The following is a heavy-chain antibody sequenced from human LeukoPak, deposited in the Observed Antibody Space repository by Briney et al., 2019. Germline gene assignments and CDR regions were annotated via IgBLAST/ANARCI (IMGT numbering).Heavy chain of an antibody. CDR2: INPNSGGT. CDR3: AREGSRLSGAFDI. Sequence: ASVKVSCKASGYTFTCYYMHWVRQAPGQGLEWMGRINPNSGGTNYAQKFQGRVTMTRDTSISTAYMELSRLRSDDTAVYYCAREGSRLSGAFDIWGQGTMVTVSS. J-gene: IGHJ3*02. D-gene: IGHD3-16*02. V-gene: IGHV1-2*06. CDR1: GYTFTCYY.